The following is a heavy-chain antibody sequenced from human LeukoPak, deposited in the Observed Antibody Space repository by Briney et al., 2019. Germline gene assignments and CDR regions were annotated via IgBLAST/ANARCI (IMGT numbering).Heavy chain of an antibody. CDR3: AKLPYQMLMFADY. CDR2: ILYDGSHK. V-gene: IGHV3-30*18. D-gene: IGHD2-2*01. CDR1: GFTFSTYD. J-gene: IGHJ4*02. Sequence: PGGSLRLSCAASGFTFSTYDMHWVRQAPGKGLEWMAVILYDGSHKYYADSVKGRFTISRDNSKNTLYLQMNSLRAEDTALYYCAKLPYQMLMFADYWGQGTLVTVSS.